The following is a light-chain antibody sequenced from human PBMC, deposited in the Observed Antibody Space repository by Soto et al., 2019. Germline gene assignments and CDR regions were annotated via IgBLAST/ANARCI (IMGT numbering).Light chain of an antibody. CDR3: KSYDSSLSGYV. J-gene: IGLJ1*01. V-gene: IGLV1-40*01. Sequence: QSVLTQPPSVSGAPGQRVTISCTGSSSNIGAGYDVHWYQQLPGTAPKLLIYGNSNRPSGVPDRSSGSKSGTSASLAITGLQAEDEADYYCKSYDSSLSGYVFGPGTKLTVL. CDR2: GNS. CDR1: SSNIGAGYD.